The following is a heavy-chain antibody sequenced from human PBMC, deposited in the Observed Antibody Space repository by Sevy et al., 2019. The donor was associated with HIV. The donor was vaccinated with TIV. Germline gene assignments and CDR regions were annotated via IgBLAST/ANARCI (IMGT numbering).Heavy chain of an antibody. Sequence: GESLKISCKGSGFTFTTYWIGWVRQMPGKGLEWIGIIYPDDSDTRYSPSFQGQVTISVDKSNSTAYLQWSTLKASDTAMYYCARHHASYGVTGYYYYYGLDVWGQGTTVTVSS. CDR1: GFTFTTYW. CDR2: IYPDDSDT. D-gene: IGHD2-8*01. J-gene: IGHJ6*02. CDR3: ARHHASYGVTGYYYYYGLDV. V-gene: IGHV5-51*01.